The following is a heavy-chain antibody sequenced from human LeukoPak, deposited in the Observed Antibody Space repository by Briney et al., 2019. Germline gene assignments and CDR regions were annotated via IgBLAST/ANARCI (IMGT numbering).Heavy chain of an antibody. J-gene: IGHJ4*02. D-gene: IGHD3-22*01. CDR2: IYHSGST. Sequence: SETLSLTCTVSGGSINSGDYYWSWIRQPPGKGLEWIGYIYHSGSTYYNPSLRSRVTISVDMSKNQVSLKLGSVTAADTAVYYCARGDYYHDRSGYGTFDYWRQGTLVTVST. CDR3: ARGDYYHDRSGYGTFDY. CDR1: GGSINSGDYY. V-gene: IGHV4-30-4*01.